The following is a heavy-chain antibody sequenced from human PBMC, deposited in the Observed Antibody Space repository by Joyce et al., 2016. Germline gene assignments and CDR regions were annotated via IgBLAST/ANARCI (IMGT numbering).Heavy chain of an antibody. V-gene: IGHV3-30*03. CDR3: AREQSWNHYSFDY. CDR2: ISYDGSNK. J-gene: IGHJ4*02. D-gene: IGHD1-14*01. CDR1: GFTFSRYG. Sequence: QVQLVESGGGVVQPGRSLRLYCAASGFTFSRYGMHWVRQGPGKGLEWVAVISYDGSNKYNADSVKRRFTISRDNSKNTLYLQMNSLRTEDTAVYYCAREQSWNHYSFDYWGQGTLVTVSS.